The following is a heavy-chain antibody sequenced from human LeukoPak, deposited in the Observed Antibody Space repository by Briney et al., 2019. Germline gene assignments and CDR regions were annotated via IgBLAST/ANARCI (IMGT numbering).Heavy chain of an antibody. CDR3: AGVLGTPGP. CDR1: GASFTRAY. J-gene: IGHJ5*02. D-gene: IGHD2-15*01. Sequence: PSETLSLTCAINGASFTRAYWNWIRQPPGKGLEWIGEINHAGTTSYNPSLKSRVTISVDMSKNQFSLNLTSVTAADTAVYYCAGVLGTPGPWGPGTLVTVSS. V-gene: IGHV4-34*01. CDR2: INHAGTT.